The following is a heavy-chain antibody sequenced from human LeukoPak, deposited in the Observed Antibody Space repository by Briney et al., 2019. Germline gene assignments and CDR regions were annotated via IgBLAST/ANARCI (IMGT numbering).Heavy chain of an antibody. CDR3: AKGPSPRYFEWLSPDV. CDR1: GFTFSSYG. CDR2: ISYDGSNK. J-gene: IGHJ4*02. D-gene: IGHD3-9*01. V-gene: IGHV3-30*18. Sequence: PGGSLRLSCAASGFTFSSYGMHWVRQAPGKGLEWVAVISYDGSNKYYADSVKGRFTISRDNSKNTLYLQMNSLRAEDTAVYYCAKGPSPRYFEWLSPDVWGQGTLVTVSS.